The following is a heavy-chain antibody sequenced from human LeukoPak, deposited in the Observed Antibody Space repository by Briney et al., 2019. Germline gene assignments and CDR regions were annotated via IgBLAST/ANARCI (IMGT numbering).Heavy chain of an antibody. CDR2: ISSSSSTI. D-gene: IGHD2-2*01. CDR1: GFTFSSYS. V-gene: IGHV3-48*04. CDR3: AKEGRGEGSTSWPRGY. Sequence: GGSLRLSCAASGFTFSSYSMNWVRQAPGKGLEWVSYISSSSSTIYYADSVKGRFTISRDNAKNSLYLQMNSLRAEDTAVYYCAKEGRGEGSTSWPRGYWGQGTLVTVSS. J-gene: IGHJ4*02.